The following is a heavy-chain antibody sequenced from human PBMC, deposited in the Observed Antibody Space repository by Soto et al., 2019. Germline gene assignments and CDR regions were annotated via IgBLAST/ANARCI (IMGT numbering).Heavy chain of an antibody. D-gene: IGHD3-22*01. CDR2: IYYSGST. CDR1: GGSISSGDYY. Sequence: SETLSLTCTVSGGSISSGDYYWSWIRQPPGKGLEWIGYIYYSGSTYYNPSLKSRVTISVDTSKNQFSLKLSSVTAADTAVYYCARDRSGGYYTFDYWGQGTLVTVSS. V-gene: IGHV4-30-4*01. J-gene: IGHJ4*02. CDR3: ARDRSGGYYTFDY.